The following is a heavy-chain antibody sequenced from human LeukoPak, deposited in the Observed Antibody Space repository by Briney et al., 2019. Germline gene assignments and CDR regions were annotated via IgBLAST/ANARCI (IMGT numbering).Heavy chain of an antibody. Sequence: GGSLRLSCAASGFTFSDYSMTWIRQAPGKGLEGVSYISSSGGNIRYADSVKGRFTISRDNAKNTLYLQMNSLRGEDTAVYFCAREGKSSTSMDYWGQGTLVTVSS. D-gene: IGHD2-2*01. CDR2: ISSSGGNI. J-gene: IGHJ4*02. V-gene: IGHV3-11*04. CDR3: AREGKSSTSMDY. CDR1: GFTFSDYS.